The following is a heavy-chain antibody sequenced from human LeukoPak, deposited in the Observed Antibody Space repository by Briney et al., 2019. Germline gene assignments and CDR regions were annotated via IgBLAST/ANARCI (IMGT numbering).Heavy chain of an antibody. CDR1: GGSISSGNW. V-gene: IGHV4-4*02. D-gene: IGHD3-22*01. CDR3: ARVPPYDPNWFDP. CDR2: IYHSGST. Sequence: SETLSLTCAVSGGSISSGNWWSWVRQPPGKGLEWIGEIYHSGSTNYNPSLKSRVTISVDTSKNHFSLKLSSVTAADTAVYYCARVPPYDPNWFDPWGQGTLVTVSS. J-gene: IGHJ5*02.